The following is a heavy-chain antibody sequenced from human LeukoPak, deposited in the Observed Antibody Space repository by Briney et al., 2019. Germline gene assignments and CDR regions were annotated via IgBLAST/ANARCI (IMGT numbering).Heavy chain of an antibody. Sequence: GGSLRLSCAASGFTFSTYGMHWVRQAPGKGLEWVAVILYDGSRKYYADSVKGRFTISRDNSKNTLYLQMNSLRAEDTAVYYCAKDGPDYGGYFDYWGQGTLVTVSS. D-gene: IGHD4-23*01. CDR3: AKDGPDYGGYFDY. CDR2: ILYDGSRK. J-gene: IGHJ4*02. V-gene: IGHV3-30*18. CDR1: GFTFSTYG.